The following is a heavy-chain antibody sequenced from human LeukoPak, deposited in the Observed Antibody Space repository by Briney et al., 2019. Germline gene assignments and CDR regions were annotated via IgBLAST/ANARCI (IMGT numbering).Heavy chain of an antibody. V-gene: IGHV3-11*01. Sequence: GGSLRLSCAASGFTFSDYYMSWIRQAPGKGLEWVSYISSSGSTIYYADSVKGRFTISRDSVRNSVYLQMTSLRAEDTAVYYCARDLSYYGSGSYPDYWGQGTLVTVSS. CDR3: ARDLSYYGSGSYPDY. CDR2: ISSSGSTI. D-gene: IGHD3-10*01. CDR1: GFTFSDYY. J-gene: IGHJ4*02.